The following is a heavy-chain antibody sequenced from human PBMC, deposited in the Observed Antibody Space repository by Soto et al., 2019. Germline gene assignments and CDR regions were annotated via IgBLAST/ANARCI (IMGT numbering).Heavy chain of an antibody. Sequence: QVQLVQSGAEVKKPGASLKVSCKASGYTFTSYGISWVRQAPGQGLEWMGWINAYNGNTDYAQKLQGRVTMTTDTSTSTAYMELRSLRSDDTAVYYCARQGYDFWSGYKRTGYYYYMDVWGKGTTVTVSS. CDR2: INAYNGNT. J-gene: IGHJ6*03. D-gene: IGHD3-3*01. CDR1: GYTFTSYG. V-gene: IGHV1-18*01. CDR3: ARQGYDFWSGYKRTGYYYYMDV.